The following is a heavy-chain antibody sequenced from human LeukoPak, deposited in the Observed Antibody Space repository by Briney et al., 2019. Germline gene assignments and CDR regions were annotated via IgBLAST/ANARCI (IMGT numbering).Heavy chain of an antibody. J-gene: IGHJ4*02. CDR3: AHKTSLSDLFDY. CDR1: GFSLSTLGVG. CDR2: IYWDDDE. Sequence: SGPTLVKPTQTLTLTCTFSGFSLSTLGVGVGWIRQPPGKAPEWLALIYWDDDERYSPSLKNRLTITKDNSKYQVVLTMTDMDPVDTATYFCAHKTSLSDLFDYWGQGTLVTVSS. V-gene: IGHV2-5*02. D-gene: IGHD2-2*01.